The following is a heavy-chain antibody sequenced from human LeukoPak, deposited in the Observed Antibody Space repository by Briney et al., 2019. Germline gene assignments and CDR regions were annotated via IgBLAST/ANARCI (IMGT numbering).Heavy chain of an antibody. Sequence: GGSLRLSCAASGFTFSTYAMHWVRQTPGKGLEWVAKIKADGGEKDHVASVKGRFTISRDNAKNSLYLQMNSLRVEDTAVYYCARGGAARPDFWGQGTLVTVSS. CDR2: IKADGGEK. V-gene: IGHV3-7*01. D-gene: IGHD6-6*01. J-gene: IGHJ4*02. CDR1: GFTFSTYA. CDR3: ARGGAARPDF.